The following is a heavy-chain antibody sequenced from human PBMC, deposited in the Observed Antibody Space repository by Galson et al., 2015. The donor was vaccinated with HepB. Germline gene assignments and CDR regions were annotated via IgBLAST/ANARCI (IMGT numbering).Heavy chain of an antibody. CDR3: ARSPYYDFWSGPYWGWFDP. D-gene: IGHD3-3*01. CDR2: ISSSGSTI. J-gene: IGHJ5*02. CDR1: GFTFSSYE. Sequence: SLRLSCAASGFTFSSYEMNWVRQAPGKGLEWVSYISSSGSTIYYADSVKGRFTISKDNAKNPLYLQMNSLRAEDTAVYYCARSPYYDFWSGPYWGWFDPWGQGALVTVSS. V-gene: IGHV3-48*03.